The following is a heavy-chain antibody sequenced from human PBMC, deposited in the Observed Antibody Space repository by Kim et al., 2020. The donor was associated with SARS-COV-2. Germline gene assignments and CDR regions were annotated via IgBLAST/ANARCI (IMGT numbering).Heavy chain of an antibody. CDR2: ISGSGGST. CDR1: GFTFSSYA. D-gene: IGHD3-3*01. CDR3: AFTITIFGVVITHYSYYGRDV. Sequence: GGSLRLSCAASGFTFSSYAMSWVRQAPGKGLEWVSAISGSGGSTYYADSVKGRFTISRDNSKNTLYLQMNSLRAEDTAVYYCAFTITIFGVVITHYSYYGRDVWGQGTTVPVSS. V-gene: IGHV3-23*01. J-gene: IGHJ6*02.